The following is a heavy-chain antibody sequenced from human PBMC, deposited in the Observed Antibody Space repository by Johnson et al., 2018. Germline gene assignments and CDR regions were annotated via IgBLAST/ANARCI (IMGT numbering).Heavy chain of an antibody. J-gene: IGHJ3*02. Sequence: VQLVQSGGGLVQPGRSLRLSCAASGFTFDDYAMHWVRQAPGKGLEWVSGISWNSGSIGYADSVKGRFTISRDNAKNSLYLQMNSLRAEDTALYYCAKEYRYCSGGSCYSVDAFDIWGQGTMVTVSS. V-gene: IGHV3-9*01. D-gene: IGHD2-15*01. CDR1: GFTFDDYA. CDR3: AKEYRYCSGGSCYSVDAFDI. CDR2: ISWNSGSI.